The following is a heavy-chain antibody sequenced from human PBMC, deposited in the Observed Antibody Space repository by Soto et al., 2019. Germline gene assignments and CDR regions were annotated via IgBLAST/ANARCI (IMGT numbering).Heavy chain of an antibody. CDR3: ARDSFGSSWYRGDY. CDR1: GFTFSSYS. J-gene: IGHJ4*02. V-gene: IGHV3-21*01. Sequence: PVGSLRLSCAASGFTFSSYSMNWVRQAPGKGLEWVSSISSSSSYIYYADSVKGRFTISRDNAKNSLYLQMNSLRAEDTAVYYCARDSFGSSWYRGDYWGQGTLVTVSS. CDR2: ISSSSSYI. D-gene: IGHD6-13*01.